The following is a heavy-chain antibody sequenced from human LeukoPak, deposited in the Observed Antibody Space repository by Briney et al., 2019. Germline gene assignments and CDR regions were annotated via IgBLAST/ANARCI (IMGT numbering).Heavy chain of an antibody. D-gene: IGHD3-22*01. CDR1: GFTFSSYG. CDR3: AKARVPADYYDSSGDPFDP. CDR2: ISYDGSNK. V-gene: IGHV3-30*18. J-gene: IGHJ5*02. Sequence: GGSLRLSCAASGFTFSSYGMHWVRQAPGKGLEGVAVISYDGSNKYYADSVKGRFTISRDNSKNTLYLQMNSLGAEDTAVYYCAKARVPADYYDSSGDPFDPWGQGTLVTVSS.